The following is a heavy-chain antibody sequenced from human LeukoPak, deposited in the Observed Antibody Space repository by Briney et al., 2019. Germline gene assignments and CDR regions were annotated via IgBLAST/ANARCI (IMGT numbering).Heavy chain of an antibody. CDR1: GASISSYY. Sequence: SETLSLTCTASGASISSYYWSWIRQPPGNGLEWIGYISYSGSTNYNPSLKSRVTISADTSKNQVSLTLSSVTAADTAVYYCARHPELYFFDYWGQGTPVTVSS. D-gene: IGHD3-10*01. J-gene: IGHJ4*02. CDR2: ISYSGST. V-gene: IGHV4-59*08. CDR3: ARHPELYFFDY.